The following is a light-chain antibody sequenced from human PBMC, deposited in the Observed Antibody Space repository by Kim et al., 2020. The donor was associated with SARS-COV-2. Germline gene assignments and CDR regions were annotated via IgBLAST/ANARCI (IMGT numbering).Light chain of an antibody. Sequence: APGKTASVTCGGDNMGAKSVHWYQQKRGQAPVVVIYYDSGRPSGIPERFSGSNSGNTATLTISRVEAGDEADYYCQVWDRTSDRVFGGGTQLTVL. CDR1: NMGAKS. J-gene: IGLJ3*02. CDR2: YDS. CDR3: QVWDRTSDRV. V-gene: IGLV3-21*04.